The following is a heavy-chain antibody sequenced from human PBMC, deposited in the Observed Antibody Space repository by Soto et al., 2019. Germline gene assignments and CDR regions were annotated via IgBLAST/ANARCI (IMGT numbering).Heavy chain of an antibody. Sequence: GESLKISCKGSGYSFTSYWIGWVRQMPGKGPEWMGIIYPGDSDTRYSPSFQGQVTISADKSISTAYLQWSSLKASDTAMYYCALPPPADYYYYGMDVWAERTTVTVSS. CDR1: GYSFTSYW. CDR3: ALPPPADYYYYGMDV. J-gene: IGHJ6*04. CDR2: IYPGDSDT. V-gene: IGHV5-51*01.